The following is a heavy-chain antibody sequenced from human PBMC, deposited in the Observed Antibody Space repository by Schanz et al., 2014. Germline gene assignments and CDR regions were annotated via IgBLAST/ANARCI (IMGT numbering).Heavy chain of an antibody. Sequence: VQLVESGGGLVQPGGSLRLSCAVSGFIVRSNYMTWVRQAPGKGLEWVAILWHDGSKKYYADSVKGRFTVSRDNSKNTLYLQLNSLRAEDTAVYYCARDVRLDRRGNWFDPWGQGTLVTVSS. CDR2: LWHDGSKK. CDR1: GFIVRSNY. V-gene: IGHV3-33*08. CDR3: ARDVRLDRRGNWFDP. J-gene: IGHJ5*02. D-gene: IGHD1-1*01.